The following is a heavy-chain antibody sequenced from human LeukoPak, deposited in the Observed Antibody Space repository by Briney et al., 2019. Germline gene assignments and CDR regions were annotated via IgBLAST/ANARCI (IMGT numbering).Heavy chain of an antibody. V-gene: IGHV2-5*02. CDR2: IYWDDDK. J-gene: IGHJ4*02. CDR3: AYRGRTEGWPDY. CDR1: GFSLGSGGVG. D-gene: IGHD3/OR15-3a*01. Sequence: SGPTLVKPTQTLTLTCTFSGFSLGSGGVGVGWVRQPPEKALEWLGIIYWDDDKRYSPSLKSRLTITKDTSNNQVVLTMTNMDPVDTGTYYCAYRGRTEGWPDYWGQGTLVIVSS.